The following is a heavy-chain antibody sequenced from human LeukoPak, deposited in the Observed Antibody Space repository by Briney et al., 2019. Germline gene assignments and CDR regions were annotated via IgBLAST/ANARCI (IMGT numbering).Heavy chain of an antibody. D-gene: IGHD3-16*02. V-gene: IGHV3-13*01. J-gene: IGHJ6*02. CDR2: IGTAGDT. CDR1: GFTFSSYD. CDR3: ARSLREWELSLSSSGGYYYYYGMDV. Sequence: GGSLRLSCAASGFTFSSYDMHWVRQATGKGLEWVSAIGTAGDTYYPGSVKGRFTISRENAKNSLYLQMNSLRAEDTAVYYCARSLREWELSLSSSGGYYYYYGMDVWGQGTTATVS.